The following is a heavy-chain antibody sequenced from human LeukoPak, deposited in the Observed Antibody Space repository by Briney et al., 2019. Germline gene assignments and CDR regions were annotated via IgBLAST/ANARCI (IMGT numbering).Heavy chain of an antibody. CDR3: VRAEVGTTLKYYYYYMDV. V-gene: IGHV3-48*01. Sequence: PGGSLRLSCAASGFTFSSYSMNWVRQAPGKGLEWISFISSSRSTTYYADSVKGRCTISRDNGKNSMYLQMHSLRAEDTAVYYCVRAEVGTTLKYYYYYMDVWGKGTTVTVSS. CDR2: ISSSRSTT. CDR1: GFTFSSYS. J-gene: IGHJ6*03. D-gene: IGHD1-26*01.